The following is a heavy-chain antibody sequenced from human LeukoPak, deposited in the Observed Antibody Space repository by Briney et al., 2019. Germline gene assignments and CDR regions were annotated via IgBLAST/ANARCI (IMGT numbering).Heavy chain of an antibody. V-gene: IGHV3-15*04. CDR3: ARRRYSGSSQHFDY. CDR2: IESKIDGGTT. Sequence: GGSLRLSCAASGFTLNNAWMSWVRQAPRKGLEWVGRIESKIDGGTTDYGAPVKGRFTISRDNAKNSLYLQMNSLRAEDTAVYYCARRRYSGSSQHFDYWGQGTLVTVSS. J-gene: IGHJ4*02. D-gene: IGHD1-26*01. CDR1: GFTLNNAW.